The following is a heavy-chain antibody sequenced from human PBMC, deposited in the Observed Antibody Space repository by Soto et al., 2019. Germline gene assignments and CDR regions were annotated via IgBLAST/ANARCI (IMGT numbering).Heavy chain of an antibody. CDR2: ISNDGSS. Sequence: EVHLVESGGGLVQPGGSLRLSCVASGFTFSSYWMHWVRQAPGKGLVWVSSISNDGSSIYADPVKGRVTSSRDNAKNTLYLQMNSLRAEATAVYYCARLPNKSPQNWGQGTLVIVSP. J-gene: IGHJ1*01. CDR1: GFTFSSYW. CDR3: ARLPNKSPQN. V-gene: IGHV3-74*01.